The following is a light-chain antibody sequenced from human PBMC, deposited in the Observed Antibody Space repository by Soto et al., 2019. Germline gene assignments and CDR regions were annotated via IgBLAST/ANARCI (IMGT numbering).Light chain of an antibody. Sequence: EIQMTQSTSTLSASVGDRVSITCRASQSVSSWLAWYQHKPGKAPKLLIYKASSLESGVPSRFSGSGSGTEFTLTISSLQPDDFATYYCQQYNSYTFGQGSKVDVK. CDR2: KAS. J-gene: IGKJ2*01. V-gene: IGKV1-5*03. CDR1: QSVSSW. CDR3: QQYNSYT.